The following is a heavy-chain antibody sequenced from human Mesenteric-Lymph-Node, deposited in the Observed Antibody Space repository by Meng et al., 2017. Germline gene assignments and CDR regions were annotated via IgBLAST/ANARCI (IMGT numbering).Heavy chain of an antibody. CDR3: ARDSSTYSSGWYGIDY. V-gene: IGHV4-61*01. CDR1: GGSVSRGSND. Sequence: LGLVMPSETLPLTLHVSGGSVSRGSNDCSWIRQPPGKRLEWIGYIYYSGSTTYSHSLKSRVTISVDTSKNQFSLKLSSVTAADTAVYYCARDSSTYSSGWYGIDYWGQGTLVTVSS. J-gene: IGHJ4*02. CDR2: IYYSGST. D-gene: IGHD6-19*01.